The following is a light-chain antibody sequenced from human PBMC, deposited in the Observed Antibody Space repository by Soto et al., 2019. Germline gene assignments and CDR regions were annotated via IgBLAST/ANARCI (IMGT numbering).Light chain of an antibody. CDR1: QSVSSN. Sequence: MTQSPLSLPVTPVEPAGSWCMASQSVSSNLAWYQQKPGQAPRLLIYAASSRATGIPDRFSGSGSGTDFTLTINSLQSEDFAIYYCKPSTNRPLPLGGGTKV. J-gene: IGKJ4*01. CDR2: AAS. CDR3: KPSTNRPLP. V-gene: IGKV3D-15*01.